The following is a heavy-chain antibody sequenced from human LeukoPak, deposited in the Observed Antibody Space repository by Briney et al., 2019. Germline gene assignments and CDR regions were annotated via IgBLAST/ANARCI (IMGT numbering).Heavy chain of an antibody. Sequence: SETLSFTCTVSGGSISSSSYYWGWIRQPPGKGLEWIGSIYYSGSTYYNPSLKSRVTISVDTSKNQFSLKLSSVTAADTAVYYCARRSGYAPEVFDYWGQGTLVTVSS. D-gene: IGHD5-12*01. CDR1: GGSISSSSYY. CDR2: IYYSGST. CDR3: ARRSGYAPEVFDY. V-gene: IGHV4-39*07. J-gene: IGHJ4*02.